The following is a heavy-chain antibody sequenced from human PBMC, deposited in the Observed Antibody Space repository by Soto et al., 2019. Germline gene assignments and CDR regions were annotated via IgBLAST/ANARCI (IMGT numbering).Heavy chain of an antibody. V-gene: IGHV3-48*01. CDR2: ISRSSSSI. CDR1: GFTFSRDN. Sequence: PGGSLRLSCAASGFTFSRDNMNWVRQAPGKGLEWVSYISRSSSSIYYADSVKGRFTISRDNAKNSLYLQMNSLRAEDTAVYYCARGMTPLDYWGQGTLVTVSS. CDR3: ARGMTPLDY. J-gene: IGHJ4*02.